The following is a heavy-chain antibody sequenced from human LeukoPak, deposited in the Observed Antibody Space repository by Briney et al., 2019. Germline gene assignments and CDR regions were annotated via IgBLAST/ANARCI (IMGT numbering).Heavy chain of an antibody. CDR3: ARGVVFWSGYVGGQYYYYGMDV. J-gene: IGHJ6*02. Sequence: ASVKVSCKASGGTFSSYAISWVRQAPGQGLEWMGGIIPIFGTANYVQKFQGRVTITADESTSTAYMELSSLRSEDTAVYYCARGVVFWSGYVGGQYYYYGMDVWGQGTTVTVSS. CDR2: IIPIFGTA. CDR1: GGTFSSYA. D-gene: IGHD3-3*01. V-gene: IGHV1-69*13.